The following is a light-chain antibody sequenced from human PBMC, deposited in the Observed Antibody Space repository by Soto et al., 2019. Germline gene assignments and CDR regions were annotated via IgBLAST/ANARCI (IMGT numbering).Light chain of an antibody. CDR3: QQYVSSPFT. J-gene: IGKJ3*01. V-gene: IGKV3-20*01. CDR1: QSVSSSY. CDR2: GAS. Sequence: EIVLTQSPGTLSLSPGERATLSCRASQSVSSSYLAWYQQKPGQAPRLLIYGASSRATGIPDRFSGSGSGTDFTLTISRLEPEDFAVYYCQQYVSSPFTFGPGTKVYIK.